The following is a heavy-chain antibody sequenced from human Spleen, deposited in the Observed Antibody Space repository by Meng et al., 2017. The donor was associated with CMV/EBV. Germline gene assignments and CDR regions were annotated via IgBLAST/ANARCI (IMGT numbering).Heavy chain of an antibody. Sequence: GESLKISCAASGFTFSSYGMHWVRQAPGKGLEWVTVIWYDGSNKYYADSVKGRFTISRDNSKNTLYLQMNSLRAEDTAVYYCAKDIRYSSSNFDYWGQGTLVTVSS. CDR3: AKDIRYSSSNFDY. CDR1: GFTFSSYG. CDR2: IWYDGSNK. V-gene: IGHV3-30*02. D-gene: IGHD6-6*01. J-gene: IGHJ4*02.